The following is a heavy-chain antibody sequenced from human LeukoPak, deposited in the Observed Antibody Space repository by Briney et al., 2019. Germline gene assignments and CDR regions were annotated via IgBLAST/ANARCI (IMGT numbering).Heavy chain of an antibody. V-gene: IGHV3-48*01. D-gene: IGHD6-19*01. J-gene: IGHJ4*02. CDR2: ISSSSTTI. CDR1: GFTFSSHS. Sequence: PGGSLRLSCAASGFTFSSHSMIWVRRAPGKGLEWVSYISSSSTTIYYADSVKGRFTISRDNAKNSLYLQMNSLRAEDTAVYYCARGNSGGDYWGQGTLVTVSS. CDR3: ARGNSGGDY.